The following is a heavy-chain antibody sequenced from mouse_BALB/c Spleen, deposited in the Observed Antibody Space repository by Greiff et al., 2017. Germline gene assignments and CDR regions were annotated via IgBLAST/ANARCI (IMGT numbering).Heavy chain of an antibody. J-gene: IGHJ4*01. CDR3: AREGRGYAMDY. CDR1: GYTFTDYA. CDR2: ISTYYGDA. V-gene: IGHV1S137*01. Sequence: VKLMESGAELVRPGVSVKISCKGSGYTFTDYAMHWVKQSHAKSLEWIGVISTYYGDASYNQKFKGKATMTVDKSSSTAYMELARLTSEDSAIYYCAREGRGYAMDYWGQGTSVTVSS. D-gene: IGHD3-1*01.